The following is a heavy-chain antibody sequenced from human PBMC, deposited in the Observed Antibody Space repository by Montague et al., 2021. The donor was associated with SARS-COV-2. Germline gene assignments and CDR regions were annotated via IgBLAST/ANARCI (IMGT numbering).Heavy chain of an antibody. Sequence: SETLSLTCTVSGGPISTSFWSWVRQPPGKGLEWIAFISFTGGTNYNPSLKSRVVVSIDTSKRQVSLEVNSVTAADSAVYYCARESRLQYFEWSGSRYDYYGKDVWGQGTPVTVSS. V-gene: IGHV4-59*01. CDR2: ISFTGGT. CDR3: ARESRLQYFEWSGSRYDYYGKDV. D-gene: IGHD3-10*01. CDR1: GGPISTSF. J-gene: IGHJ6*02.